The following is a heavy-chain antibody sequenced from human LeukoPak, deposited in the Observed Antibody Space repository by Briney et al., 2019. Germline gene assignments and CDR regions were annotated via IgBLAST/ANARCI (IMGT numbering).Heavy chain of an antibody. Sequence: GGSLRLSCAASGFTFSTYSMNWVRQAPGKGLEWVSYISSSSSTIYYADSVKGRFTISRDNAKNSLYLQMNSLRAEDTAVYYCARDGIMTNSAWDFGYWGQGTLVTVSS. CDR1: GFTFSTYS. CDR3: ARDGIMTNSAWDFGY. V-gene: IGHV3-48*01. CDR2: ISSSSSTI. D-gene: IGHD6-19*01. J-gene: IGHJ4*02.